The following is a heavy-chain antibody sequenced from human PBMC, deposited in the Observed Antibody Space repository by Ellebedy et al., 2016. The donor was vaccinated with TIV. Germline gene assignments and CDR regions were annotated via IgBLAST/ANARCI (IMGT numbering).Heavy chain of an antibody. Sequence: MPSETLSLTCSVSGGSMRSYSWSWIRQSPGTGLEWIGCISYSGNTKYNPSLKSRVTISGYTSNNQFSLRLSSVTAADTALYFCARHNDRKGFGFWLEDGFDPWGQGTLVTVSS. J-gene: IGHJ5*02. CDR1: GGSMRSYS. V-gene: IGHV4-59*08. CDR2: ISYSGNT. D-gene: IGHD3-10*01. CDR3: ARHNDRKGFGFWLEDGFDP.